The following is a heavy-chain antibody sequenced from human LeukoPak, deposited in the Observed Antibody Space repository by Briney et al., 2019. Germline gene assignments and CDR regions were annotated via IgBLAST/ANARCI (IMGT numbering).Heavy chain of an antibody. V-gene: IGHV1-69*05. D-gene: IGHD1-26*01. CDR3: ARGWGGSWNYYYYMDV. Sequence: SVKVSCKASGGTFSSYAISWVRQAPGQGLEWMGGIIPIFGTANYAQNFQGRVTITTDESTSTAYMELSSLRSEDTAVYYCARGWGGSWNYYYYMDVWGKGTTVTVSS. CDR2: IIPIFGTA. CDR1: GGTFSSYA. J-gene: IGHJ6*03.